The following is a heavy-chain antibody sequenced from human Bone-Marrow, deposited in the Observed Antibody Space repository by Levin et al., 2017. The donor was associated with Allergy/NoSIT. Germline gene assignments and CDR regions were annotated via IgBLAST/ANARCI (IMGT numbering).Heavy chain of an antibody. D-gene: IGHD2-15*01. V-gene: IGHV3-33*01. CDR1: GFTFRTYA. CDR2: IWFDGSQK. CDR3: ARAATSCSANRWYGSNWFDP. J-gene: IGHJ5*02. Sequence: PGGSLRLSCAASGFTFRTYAMHWVRQGPGKGLEWLAIIWFDGSQKYYADSVKGRFTISRDNSNNTLYLQMTGLRADDTAVYYCARAATSCSANRWYGSNWFDPWGRGTLVAVSS.